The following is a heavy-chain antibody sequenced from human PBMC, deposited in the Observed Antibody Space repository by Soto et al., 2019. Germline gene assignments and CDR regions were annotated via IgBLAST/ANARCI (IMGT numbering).Heavy chain of an antibody. D-gene: IGHD3-10*01. V-gene: IGHV3-74*01. CDR3: ARFSVGVVPTTTNKF. CDR1: GFTFSSYW. Sequence: EMQLVQSGGGLVQPGGSLRLSCAASGFTFSSYWMHWVRQPPGKGLVWVSRINTDGSSTSYADSVKXXXXXXXXXXXXXXXXXXXXXXXEDTXVYYCARFSVGVVPTTTNKFWGQXT. CDR2: INTDGSST. J-gene: IGHJ4*02.